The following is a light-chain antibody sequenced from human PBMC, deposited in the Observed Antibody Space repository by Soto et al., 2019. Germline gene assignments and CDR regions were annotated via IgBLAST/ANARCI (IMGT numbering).Light chain of an antibody. CDR2: DAS. CDR3: QQRGNWPLT. CDR1: QSVSSY. Sequence: EIVLTQSPATLSLSPGERATLSCRASQSVSSYLAWYQQKPGQAPRLLIYDASNRATGIPARFSGSGSGTDFTLTSSSLAPEDFAVYYCQQRGNWPLTFGGGTRVEIK. J-gene: IGKJ4*02. V-gene: IGKV3-11*01.